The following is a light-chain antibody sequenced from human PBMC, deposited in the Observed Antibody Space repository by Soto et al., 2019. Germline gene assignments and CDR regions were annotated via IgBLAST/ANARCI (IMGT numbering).Light chain of an antibody. CDR1: SSDVGGYNY. J-gene: IGLJ1*01. Sequence: HSALSQPASVSGSTGQSVTISCTGTSSDVGGYNYVSWYQQHPGKAPKLMIYDVSNRPTGVSNRFSGSKSGNTASLAISGLQAEDEADYYCSSYTSSSLYVFGTGTKVTVL. CDR3: SSYTSSSLYV. V-gene: IGLV2-14*01. CDR2: DVS.